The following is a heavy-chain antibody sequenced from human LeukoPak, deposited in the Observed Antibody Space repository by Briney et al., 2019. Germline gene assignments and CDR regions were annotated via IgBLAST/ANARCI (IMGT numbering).Heavy chain of an antibody. Sequence: PSETLSLTCTVSGGSISSYYWSWIRQPAGKGLEWIGRIYTSGSTNYNPSLKSRVTMSVDTSKNQFSLKLSSVTAADTAVYYCARASYDILTGYYDLGRFDPWGQGTLVTVSS. CDR3: ARASYDILTGYYDLGRFDP. D-gene: IGHD3-9*01. J-gene: IGHJ5*02. CDR1: GGSISSYY. CDR2: IYTSGST. V-gene: IGHV4-4*07.